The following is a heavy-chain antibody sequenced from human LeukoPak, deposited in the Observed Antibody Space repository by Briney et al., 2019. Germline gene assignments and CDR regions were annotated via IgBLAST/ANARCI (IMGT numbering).Heavy chain of an antibody. V-gene: IGHV3-21*01. Sequence: GASVKVSCKASGYTFSSYSMNWVRQAPGKGLEWVSSISSSSSYIYYADSVKGRFTISRDNAKNSLYLQMNSLRAEDTAVYYCARRGRVKATKNWFDPWGQGTLVTVSS. CDR1: GYTFSSYS. D-gene: IGHD5-12*01. J-gene: IGHJ5*02. CDR2: ISSSSSYI. CDR3: ARRGRVKATKNWFDP.